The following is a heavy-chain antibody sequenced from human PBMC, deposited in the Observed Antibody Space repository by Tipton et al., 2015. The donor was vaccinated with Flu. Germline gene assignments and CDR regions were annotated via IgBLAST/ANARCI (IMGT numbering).Heavy chain of an antibody. Sequence: TLSLTCTVSSGSIRSTNYFCAWIRQPPGKRLELIGSIFPSGTTYYNPSLKSRVTISVDTSKSHFSLLLSSVTAADTAAYYCARLSYYDVDLKNFYFDYWGQGALVTVSS. CDR3: ARLSYYDVDLKNFYFDY. V-gene: IGHV4-39*01. CDR1: SGSIRSTNYF. D-gene: IGHD3-10*02. CDR2: IFPSGTT. J-gene: IGHJ4*02.